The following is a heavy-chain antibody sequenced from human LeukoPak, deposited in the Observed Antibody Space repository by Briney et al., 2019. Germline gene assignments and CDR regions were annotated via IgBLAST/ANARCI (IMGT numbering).Heavy chain of an antibody. J-gene: IGHJ4*02. CDR3: AKGPGVSVTGAVPFDY. Sequence: GGSLRLSCEASGFTFSSYAMSWVRQAPGKGLEWVSSIGASHTAFYADSVKGRFTISRDNSKNTLYLQMDSLRAEDTAIYYCAKGPGVSVTGAVPFDYWGQGTLVTVSS. V-gene: IGHV3-23*01. D-gene: IGHD6-19*01. CDR2: IGASHTA. CDR1: GFTFSSYA.